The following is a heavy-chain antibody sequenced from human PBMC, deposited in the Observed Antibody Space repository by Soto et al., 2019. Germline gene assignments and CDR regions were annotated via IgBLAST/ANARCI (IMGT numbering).Heavy chain of an antibody. D-gene: IGHD6-19*01. Sequence: SETLSLTCTVSGGSISSGGYYWSWIRQHPGKGLEWIGYIYYSGSTYYNPSLKSRVTISVDTSKNQLSLKLSSVTAADTAVYYCAREGAVAGSFDYWGQGALVTVSS. CDR3: AREGAVAGSFDY. CDR1: GGSISSGGYY. CDR2: IYYSGST. V-gene: IGHV4-31*03. J-gene: IGHJ4*02.